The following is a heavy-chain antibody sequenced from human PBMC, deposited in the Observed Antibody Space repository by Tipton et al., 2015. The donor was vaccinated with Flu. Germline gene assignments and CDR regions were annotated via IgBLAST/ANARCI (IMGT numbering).Heavy chain of an antibody. Sequence: SLRLSCAAYGFTFSSYAMSWVRQGPGKGLEWVSEISGSGISTYYADSVKGRFTISRDNSKNSLYLQMNSLRAEDTAVYYCASPGYCRSTTSCYLTDWGQGTTVTVSS. D-gene: IGHD2-2*01. CDR2: ISGSGIST. CDR1: GFTFSSYA. V-gene: IGHV3-23*01. CDR3: ASPGYCRSTTSCYLTD. J-gene: IGHJ6*02.